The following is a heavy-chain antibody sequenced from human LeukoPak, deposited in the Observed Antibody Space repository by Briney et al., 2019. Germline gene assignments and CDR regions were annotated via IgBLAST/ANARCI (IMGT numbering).Heavy chain of an antibody. CDR2: SYDYGRT. V-gene: IGHV4-59*01. CDR1: GVSISTYH. D-gene: IGHD5-12*01. J-gene: IGHJ4*02. Sequence: SETLCLTCTVSGVSISTYHWSWIRQPPWKVLEWIGYSYDYGRTSYNPSLNSRVIISLDASKSQFSLRLTSVTTAATAVYFCARGGGYSGYDNYFDYWGQGALVTVSS. CDR3: ARGGGYSGYDNYFDY.